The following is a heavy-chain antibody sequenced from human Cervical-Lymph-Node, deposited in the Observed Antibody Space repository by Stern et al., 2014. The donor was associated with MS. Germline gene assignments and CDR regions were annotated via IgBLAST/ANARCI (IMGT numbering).Heavy chain of an antibody. Sequence: VQLVESGGGVVQPGRSLRLSCAASGFTFSSSAMHWVRQAPGQGVEGVAGISSDGSNKSYADSVKGRFTISRDNSKNTLYLQMNSLRAEDTAVYYCARGTYYDFWSGYYTADYWGQGTLVTVSS. CDR2: ISSDGSNK. D-gene: IGHD3-3*01. CDR1: GFTFSSSA. V-gene: IGHV3-30-3*01. J-gene: IGHJ4*02. CDR3: ARGTYYDFWSGYYTADY.